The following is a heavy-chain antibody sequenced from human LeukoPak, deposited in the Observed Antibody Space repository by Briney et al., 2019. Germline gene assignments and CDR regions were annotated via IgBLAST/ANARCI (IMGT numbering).Heavy chain of an antibody. D-gene: IGHD3-10*01. J-gene: IGHJ4*02. Sequence: GRSLRLSCAASGFTSSIYGMHWVRQAPGKGLEWVAVIWNDGSNKYYADSVKGRFTISRDNSKNTLYLQMNSLRAEDTAVYSCARASGPFDYWGQGTLVTVSS. CDR3: ARASGPFDY. CDR2: IWNDGSNK. V-gene: IGHV3-33*01. CDR1: GFTSSIYG.